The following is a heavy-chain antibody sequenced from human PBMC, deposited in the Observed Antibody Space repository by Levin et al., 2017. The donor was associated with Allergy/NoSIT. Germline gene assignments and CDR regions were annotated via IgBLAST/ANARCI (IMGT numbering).Heavy chain of an antibody. Sequence: SETLSLTCTVSGASISSSNYYWGWIRQPPGKGLEWIGSIYHTGSTSYNPSLKSRVTISVDTSHNQFSLKLSSVSAADTAVYYCARHGGLSFSIYFDHWGQGTLVTVSS. D-gene: IGHD2-2*01. V-gene: IGHV4-39*01. J-gene: IGHJ4*02. CDR3: ARHGGLSFSIYFDH. CDR1: GASISSSNYY. CDR2: IYHTGST.